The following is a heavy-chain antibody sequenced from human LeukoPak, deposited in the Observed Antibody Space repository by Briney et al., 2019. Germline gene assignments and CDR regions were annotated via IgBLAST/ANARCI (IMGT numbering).Heavy chain of an antibody. J-gene: IGHJ5*02. CDR1: GYTFTSYA. CDR3: ARDRDYDILTGYPGGGFDP. D-gene: IGHD3-9*01. Sequence: ASVKVSCKASGYTFTSYAMHWVRQAPGQRLEWMGWINAGNGNTKYSQEFQGRVTITRDTSASTAYMELSSLRSEDMAVYYCARDRDYDILTGYPGGGFDPWGQGTPVTVSS. CDR2: INAGNGNT. V-gene: IGHV1-3*03.